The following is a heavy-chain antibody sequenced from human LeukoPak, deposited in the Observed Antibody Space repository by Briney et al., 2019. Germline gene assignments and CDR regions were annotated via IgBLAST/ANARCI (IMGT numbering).Heavy chain of an antibody. V-gene: IGHV5-51*01. Sequence: GESLKISCKGSGYSFTTYWIAWLRLMPGKGLEWMGIIYPGDSETRYSTSFQGQVTISADKSISTAYLQWSSLKASDTAIYYCARQQYLVFDIWGQGTMVTVCS. CDR3: ARQQYLVFDI. J-gene: IGHJ3*02. CDR1: GYSFTTYW. CDR2: IYPGDSET. D-gene: IGHD2-15*01.